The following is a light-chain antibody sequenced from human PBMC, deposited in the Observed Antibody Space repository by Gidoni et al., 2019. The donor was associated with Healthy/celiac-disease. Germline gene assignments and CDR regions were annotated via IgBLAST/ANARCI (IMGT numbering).Light chain of an antibody. CDR2: DVS. V-gene: IGLV2-14*03. CDR1: SRYVGGYNY. J-gene: IGLJ3*02. Sequence: QSALTQPASVSGSPGQSITISCTGTSRYVGGYNYVSLYSQHPGNAPKLMMSDVSNRPSGVSNRFSGSKSGNTASLTISGLQAEDEADYYCSSYTSSSTLGFGGGTKLTVL. CDR3: SSYTSSSTLG.